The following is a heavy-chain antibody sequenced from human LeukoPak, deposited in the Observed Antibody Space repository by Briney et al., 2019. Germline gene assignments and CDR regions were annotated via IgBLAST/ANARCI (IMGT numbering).Heavy chain of an antibody. Sequence: SETLSLTCAVYGGSFSGYYWSWIRQPPGKGLEWIGEINHSGSTNYNPSLKSRVTISVDTSKNQFSLKLSSVTAADTAVYYCARSAPDPQFGDNWFDPWGQGTLVTVSS. D-gene: IGHD3-10*01. CDR2: INHSGST. CDR1: GGSFSGYY. V-gene: IGHV4-34*01. CDR3: ARSAPDPQFGDNWFDP. J-gene: IGHJ5*02.